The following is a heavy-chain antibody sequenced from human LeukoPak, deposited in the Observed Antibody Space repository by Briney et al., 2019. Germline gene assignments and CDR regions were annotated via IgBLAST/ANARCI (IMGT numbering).Heavy chain of an antibody. CDR1: GYTFTGYY. V-gene: IGHV1-2*06. CDR2: INPNSGGT. CDR3: ARGSTYYYDSSGYYRDY. J-gene: IGHJ4*02. Sequence: ASVKVSCKASGYTFTGYYMHWVRQAPGQGLEWMGRINPNSGGTNYARKFQGRVTMTRDTSISTAYMELSRLRSDDTAVYYCARGSTYYYDSSGYYRDYWGQGTLVTVSS. D-gene: IGHD3-22*01.